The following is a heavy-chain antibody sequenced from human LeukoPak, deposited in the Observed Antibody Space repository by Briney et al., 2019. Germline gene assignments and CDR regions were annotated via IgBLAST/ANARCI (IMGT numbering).Heavy chain of an antibody. CDR2: ISSSSSTI. CDR3: ARDRVGYCSGGSCKNYYYYYGMDV. CDR1: GFNFSYYS. V-gene: IGHV3-48*04. Sequence: GSLRLSCAASGFNFSYYSMNWVRQAPGKGLAWVSYISSSSSTIYYADSVKGRFTISRDNAKNSLYLQMDSLRADDTAVYYCARDRVGYCSGGSCKNYYYYYGMDVWGQGTTVTVSS. J-gene: IGHJ6*02. D-gene: IGHD2-15*01.